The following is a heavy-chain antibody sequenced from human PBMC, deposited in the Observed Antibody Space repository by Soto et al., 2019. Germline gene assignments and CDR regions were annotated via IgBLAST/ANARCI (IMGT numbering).Heavy chain of an antibody. CDR2: IKSKTDGGTT. D-gene: IGHD6-6*01. Sequence: GESLKISCAASGFTFSNAWMSWVRQAPGKGLEWVGRIKSKTDGGTTDYAAPVKGRFTISRDDSKNTLYLQMNSLKTEDTAVYYCTTVGNSSSSGNYWGQGTLVTVSS. CDR3: TTVGNSSSSGNY. J-gene: IGHJ4*02. V-gene: IGHV3-15*01. CDR1: GFTFSNAW.